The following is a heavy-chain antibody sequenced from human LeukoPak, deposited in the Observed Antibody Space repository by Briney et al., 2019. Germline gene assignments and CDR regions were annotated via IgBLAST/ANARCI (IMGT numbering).Heavy chain of an antibody. Sequence: SVKVSCKASGGTFSSYAISWVRQAPGQGLEWMGRIIPILGIANYAQKFQGRVTITADKSTSTAYMELSSLRSEDTAVYYCARDQAVAGFLYGMDVWGQGTTVTVSS. J-gene: IGHJ6*02. CDR1: GGTFSSYA. D-gene: IGHD6-19*01. V-gene: IGHV1-69*04. CDR2: IIPILGIA. CDR3: ARDQAVAGFLYGMDV.